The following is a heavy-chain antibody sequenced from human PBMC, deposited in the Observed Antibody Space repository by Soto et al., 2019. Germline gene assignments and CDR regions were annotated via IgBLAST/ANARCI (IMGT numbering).Heavy chain of an antibody. Sequence: QITLKESGPTLVKPTQTLTLTCTFSGFSLSTSGVGVGWIRQPPGKALEWLALIYWDDDKRYSPSLKSRLTITKDPSKNQVVLTMTNMDPVDTATYYCAHSKLMVYATHSFDYWGQGTLVTVSS. J-gene: IGHJ4*02. V-gene: IGHV2-5*02. D-gene: IGHD2-8*01. CDR1: GFSLSTSGVG. CDR3: AHSKLMVYATHSFDY. CDR2: IYWDDDK.